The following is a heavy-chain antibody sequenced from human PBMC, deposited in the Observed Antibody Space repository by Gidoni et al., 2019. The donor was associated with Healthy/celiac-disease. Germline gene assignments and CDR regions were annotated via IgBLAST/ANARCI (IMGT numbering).Heavy chain of an antibody. D-gene: IGHD4-17*01. V-gene: IGHV3-64D*06. Sequence: EVQLVESGGGLVQPGGSLRLSCSASGFTFSSYAMPWVRQAPGKGLEYVLGISRNGGRTYYADSVKGRFTKSRENSKNTLDLQMGSLRAEETAGDYWVKEQGDYGGKSGRAGFDPWGQGTLVTGSS. J-gene: IGHJ5*02. CDR3: VKEQGDYGGKSGRAGFDP. CDR2: ISRNGGRT. CDR1: GFTFSSYA.